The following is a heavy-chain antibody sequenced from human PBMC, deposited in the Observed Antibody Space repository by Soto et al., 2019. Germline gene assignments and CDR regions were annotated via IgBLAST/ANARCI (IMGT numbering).Heavy chain of an antibody. CDR3: ARDSGYYDSSGYYDS. J-gene: IGHJ4*02. V-gene: IGHV4-4*02. D-gene: IGHD3-22*01. CDR2: IIHFGST. CDR1: GASISSHHW. Sequence: SETLSLTCAVSGASISSHHWWSWVRLPPGKGLEWIGDIIHFGSTIYSPSLKSRVTISLDKSKNQLSLNLTSVTAADTAVYFCARDSGYYDSSGYYDSWGQGTLVTVSS.